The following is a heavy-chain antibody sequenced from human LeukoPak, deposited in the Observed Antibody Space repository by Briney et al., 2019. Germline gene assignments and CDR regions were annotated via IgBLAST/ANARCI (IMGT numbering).Heavy chain of an antibody. CDR3: ARDPNIAVAGTHWFDP. Sequence: SETLSLTCTVSGGSISNYYWSWIRQPAGKGLEWIGRIYTSGSTNYNPSLKSRVTMSVDTSKNQFSLKLSSVTAADTAVYYCARDPNIAVAGTHWFDPWGQGTLVTVSS. J-gene: IGHJ5*02. CDR2: IYTSGST. V-gene: IGHV4-4*07. CDR1: GGSISNYY. D-gene: IGHD6-19*01.